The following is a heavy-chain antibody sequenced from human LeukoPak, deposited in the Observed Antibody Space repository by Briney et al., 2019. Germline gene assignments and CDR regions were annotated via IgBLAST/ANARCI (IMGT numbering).Heavy chain of an antibody. V-gene: IGHV3-23*01. Sequence: GGSLRLSCAVSGLTPSNYGMSWVRQAPGKGPEWVAGISGSGGSAYYADAVKGRFTISRDNPKNTLYLQMNSLRVEDTAVYFCAKRGVVIRVILVGFHKEAYYFDSWGQGALVTVSS. CDR3: AKRGVVIRVILVGFHKEAYYFDS. CDR1: GLTPSNYG. J-gene: IGHJ4*02. CDR2: ISGSGGSA. D-gene: IGHD3-22*01.